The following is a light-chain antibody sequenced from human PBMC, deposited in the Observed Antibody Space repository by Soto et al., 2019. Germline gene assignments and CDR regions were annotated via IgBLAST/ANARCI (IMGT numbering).Light chain of an antibody. CDR2: GVN. CDR1: SSDVGGYSS. V-gene: IGLV2-11*01. Sequence: QSALTQPRSVSGSPGQSVTISCSGISSDVGGYSSVSWYQQHPGRAPRLLVYGVNERPSGVPDRFSGSRSVNPASLTIFALQPEDEADYYCSSYTSTRTYVFGTGTKLTVL. CDR3: SSYTSTRTYV. J-gene: IGLJ1*01.